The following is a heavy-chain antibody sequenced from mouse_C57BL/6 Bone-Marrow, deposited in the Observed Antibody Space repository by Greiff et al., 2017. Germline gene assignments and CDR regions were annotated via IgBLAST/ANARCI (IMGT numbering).Heavy chain of an antibody. CDR1: GFTFSSYA. J-gene: IGHJ4*01. Sequence: EVKVVESGEGLVKPGGSLKLSCAASGFTFSSYAMSWVRQTPEKRLEWVAYISSGGDYIYYADTVKGRFTISRDNARNTLYLQMSSLKSEDTAMYYCTHYGSSPYAMDYWGQGTSVTVSS. CDR2: ISSGGDYI. D-gene: IGHD1-1*01. CDR3: THYGSSPYAMDY. V-gene: IGHV5-9-1*02.